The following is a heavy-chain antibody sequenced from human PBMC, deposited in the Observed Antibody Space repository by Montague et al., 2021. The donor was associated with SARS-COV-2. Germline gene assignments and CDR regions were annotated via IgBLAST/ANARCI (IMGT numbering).Heavy chain of an antibody. CDR1: SFSLSTPNVG. CDR3: AHLIRYYDIFTGIPFDY. D-gene: IGHD3-9*01. CDR2: IYSNDEK. J-gene: IGHJ4*02. Sequence: PALVKPTQTLTLTCTFSSFSLSTPNVGVGWIRQPPGKALEWVAVIYSNDEKRYSPSLRNRLTITKDTAKNQVVLSLTYVDPVDTATYYCAHLIRYYDIFTGIPFDYWGQGSQVTVSS. V-gene: IGHV2-5*01.